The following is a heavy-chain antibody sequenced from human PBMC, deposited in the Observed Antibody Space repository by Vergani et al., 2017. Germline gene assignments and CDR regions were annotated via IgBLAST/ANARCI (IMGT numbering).Heavy chain of an antibody. J-gene: IGHJ6*03. CDR1: GFTVSSNY. CDR2: IYSGGST. Sequence: EVQLVETGGGLIQPGGSLRLSCAASGFTVSSNYMSWVRQAPGKGLEWVSVIYSGGSTYNADSVKGRFTISMDNSKNTLYLQMNSLRAEDTAVYYCARGAPYSSSWYVPTYYYYYMDVWGKGTTVTVSS. CDR3: ARGAPYSSSWYVPTYYYYYMDV. D-gene: IGHD6-13*01. V-gene: IGHV3-53*02.